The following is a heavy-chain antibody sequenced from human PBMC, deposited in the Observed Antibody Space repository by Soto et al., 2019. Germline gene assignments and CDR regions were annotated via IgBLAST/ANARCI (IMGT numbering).Heavy chain of an antibody. D-gene: IGHD3-22*01. J-gene: IGHJ4*02. V-gene: IGHV4-30-4*01. Sequence: SETLALTCTVSGGSISSGDYYWSWIRQPPGKGLEWIGYIYYSGSTYYNPSLKSRVTISVDTSKNQFSLKLSSVTAADTAVYYCARETRNDSSGYYDYWGQGTLVTVSS. CDR2: IYYSGST. CDR1: GGSISSGDYY. CDR3: ARETRNDSSGYYDY.